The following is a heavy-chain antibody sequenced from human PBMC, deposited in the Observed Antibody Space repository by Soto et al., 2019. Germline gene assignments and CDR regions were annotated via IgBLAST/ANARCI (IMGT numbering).Heavy chain of an antibody. V-gene: IGHV4-59*01. CDR1: GFAFNSYA. CDR3: ASTTTGLATRAFDH. CDR2: IYYSGST. J-gene: IGHJ4*02. Sequence: VQLLESGGGMVQPGGSLRLSCAASGFAFNSYAMSWVRQAPGKGLEWIGYIYYSGSTHYNPSLESRVTMSLDTSKNQLSLSLRSVTAADTAVYYCASTTTGLATRAFDHWGQGALVTVSS. D-gene: IGHD5-12*01.